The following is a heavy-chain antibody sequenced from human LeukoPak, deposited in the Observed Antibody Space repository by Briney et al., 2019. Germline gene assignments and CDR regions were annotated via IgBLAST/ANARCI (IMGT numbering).Heavy chain of an antibody. Sequence: GGALRLSCAASGFTFSNYNMNWVRQPPGEGVQCGSYISSSSNIIYYADSVKGRFTIYRENAKNSLFLKMNSLRAEDTAVYYCARDFAREFTIDYWGQGTLVTVSS. CDR1: GFTFSNYN. J-gene: IGHJ4*02. V-gene: IGHV3-48*01. D-gene: IGHD3-10*01. CDR2: ISSSSNII. CDR3: ARDFAREFTIDY.